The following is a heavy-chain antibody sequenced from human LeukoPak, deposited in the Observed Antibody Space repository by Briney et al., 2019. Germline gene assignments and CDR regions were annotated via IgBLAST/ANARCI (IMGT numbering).Heavy chain of an antibody. D-gene: IGHD2-21*01. CDR1: GFTFSNVW. J-gene: IGHJ4*02. CDR3: VTDLVIKGYFDY. Sequence: GGSLRLSCAASGFTFSNVWMSWVRRVPGKGLEWVGRIRRKTDGETTDHAAPVKGRFTISRDDSKNTLYLQMNSLKTEDTAVYYCVTDLVIKGYFDYWGQGALVTVSS. V-gene: IGHV3-15*01. CDR2: IRRKTDGETT.